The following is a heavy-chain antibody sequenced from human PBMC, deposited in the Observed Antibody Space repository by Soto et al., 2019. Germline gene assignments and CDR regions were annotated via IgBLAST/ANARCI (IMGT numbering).Heavy chain of an antibody. CDR1: GGSISSGGYY. J-gene: IGHJ5*02. CDR3: ARGGGHGDYRGGCWFGP. Sequence: PSETLSLTCTVSGGSISSGGYYWSWIRQHPGKGLEWIGYIYYSGSTYYNPSLKSRVTISVDTSKNQFSLKLSSVTAADTAVYYCARGGGHGDYRGGCWFGPWGQGTLVTVSS. V-gene: IGHV4-31*03. CDR2: IYYSGST. D-gene: IGHD4-17*01.